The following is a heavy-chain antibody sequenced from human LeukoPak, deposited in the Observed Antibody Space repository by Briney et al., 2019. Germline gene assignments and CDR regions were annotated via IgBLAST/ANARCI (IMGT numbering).Heavy chain of an antibody. J-gene: IGHJ6*02. CDR3: AKGHYDFWSGYYSSYYGMDV. CDR1: GFTLSSSG. V-gene: IGHV3-30*18. Sequence: GGSLRLSCAASGFTLSSSGMHWVRQAPGKGLEWVAVISYDGSNKYYADSVKGRFTISRDNSKNTLYLQMNSLRAEDTAVYYCAKGHYDFWSGYYSSYYGMDVWGQGTTVTVSS. D-gene: IGHD3-3*01. CDR2: ISYDGSNK.